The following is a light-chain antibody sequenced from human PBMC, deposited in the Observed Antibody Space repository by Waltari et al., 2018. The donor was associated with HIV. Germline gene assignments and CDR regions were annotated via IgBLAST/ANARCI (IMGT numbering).Light chain of an antibody. CDR2: EVT. J-gene: IGLJ2*01. CDR1: SSDIGGYNY. Sequence: QSALTQPPSASGSPGQSVTISCTGTSSDIGGYNYVSWYQQHPGKAPKLIMTEVTKRPSGVPALFSGSKSGNTASLTVSCLQAEDEAHYYCSSYAPTNNFYVLFGGGTALTVL. CDR3: SSYAPTNNFYVL. V-gene: IGLV2-8*01.